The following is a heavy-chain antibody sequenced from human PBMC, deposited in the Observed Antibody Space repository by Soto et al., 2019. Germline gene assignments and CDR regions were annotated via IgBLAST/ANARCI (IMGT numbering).Heavy chain of an antibody. D-gene: IGHD4-17*01. CDR1: GFTFSSYW. CDR2: IKQDGSEK. V-gene: IGHV3-7*01. J-gene: IGHJ4*02. Sequence: GGSLRLSCAASGFTFSSYWMSWVRQAPGKGLEWVANIKQDGSEKYYVDSVKGRFTISRDNAKNSLYLQMNSLRAEDTAVYYCARGSGLYGDPIDYWGQGTLVTVSS. CDR3: ARGSGLYGDPIDY.